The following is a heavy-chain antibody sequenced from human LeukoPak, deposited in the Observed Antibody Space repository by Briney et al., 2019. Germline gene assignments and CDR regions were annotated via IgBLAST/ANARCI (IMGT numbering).Heavy chain of an antibody. V-gene: IGHV3-7*01. J-gene: IGHJ4*02. D-gene: IGHD3-22*01. CDR1: GFTFSSYW. CDR2: IKQDGSEK. CDR3: ARSIYYYDSSGYYRPFDY. Sequence: PGGSLRLSCAASGFTFSSYWMSWVRQAPGKGLEWVANIKQDGSEKYYVDSVKGRFTISRDNAKNSLYLQMNSLRAEDTAVYYCARSIYYYDSSGYYRPFDYWGQGTLVTVSS.